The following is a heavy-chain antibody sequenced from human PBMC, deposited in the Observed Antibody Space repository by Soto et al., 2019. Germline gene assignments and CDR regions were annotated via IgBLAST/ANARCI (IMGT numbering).Heavy chain of an antibody. CDR2: ISYDGSNK. J-gene: IGHJ4*02. CDR3: ARDPGSV. V-gene: IGHV3-30-3*01. D-gene: IGHD3-10*01. CDR1: GFTFSSYA. Sequence: XGSLKLSCAASGFTFSSYAMHWVRQAPGKGLEWVAVISYDGSNKYYADSVKGRSTISRDNSKNTLYLQMNSLRAEDTAVYYCARDPGSVWGQGTLVTVSS.